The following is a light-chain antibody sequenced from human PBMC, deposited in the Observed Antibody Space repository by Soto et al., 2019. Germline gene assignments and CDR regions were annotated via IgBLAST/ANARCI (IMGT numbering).Light chain of an antibody. CDR2: EVT. J-gene: IGLJ2*01. CDR3: SSFAGGGNPVL. CDR1: SSDVGGYND. Sequence: QSALTQPPSASGSLGQSVTISCTGTSSDVGGYNDVSWHQQHPGKAPKVMIYEVTKRPPGVPHRFSGSKSGNTASLTVSGRQAEDEADYYCSSFAGGGNPVLLGGGTKLTVL. V-gene: IGLV2-8*01.